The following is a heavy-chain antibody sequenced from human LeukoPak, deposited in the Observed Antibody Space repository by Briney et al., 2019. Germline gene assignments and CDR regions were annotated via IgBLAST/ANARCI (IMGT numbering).Heavy chain of an antibody. CDR2: ISDDGRRK. D-gene: IGHD4-17*01. Sequence: GGSLRLSCAVSGFSFISYGMHWGRQAPGKGLEWVGVISDDGRRKDYADSVKGRFTISRDNSKDTLYLQMNSLRAEDTAVYYCAKRPSDYGDYVSYFDYWGQGTLVTVSS. J-gene: IGHJ4*02. V-gene: IGHV3-30*18. CDR3: AKRPSDYGDYVSYFDY. CDR1: GFSFISYG.